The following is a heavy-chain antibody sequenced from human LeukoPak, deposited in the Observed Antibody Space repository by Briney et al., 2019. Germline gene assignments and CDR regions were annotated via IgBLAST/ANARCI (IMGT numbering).Heavy chain of an antibody. CDR1: GFPVSSNC. CDR2: IYGDSST. Sequence: GGSLRLSCAASGFPVSSNCMTWVRQAPGKGLEWVSLIYGDSSTYYADSVKGRLTISRDNSKNTLYLQMNSLRADDTVVYYCAKSSRYGTGWYGKIDYWGQGTLVTVS. D-gene: IGHD6-19*01. J-gene: IGHJ4*02. CDR3: AKSSRYGTGWYGKIDY. V-gene: IGHV3-53*01.